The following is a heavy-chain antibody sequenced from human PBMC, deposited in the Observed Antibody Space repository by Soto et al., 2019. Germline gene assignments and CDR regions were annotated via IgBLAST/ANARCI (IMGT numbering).Heavy chain of an antibody. V-gene: IGHV4-31*03. CDR3: ARGGWSDNWFVP. CDR1: GGSITSGGYY. J-gene: IGHJ5*02. CDR2: IYHSGST. D-gene: IGHD6-19*01. Sequence: QVQLQESGPGLVRPSETLSLTCIVSGGSITSGGYYWGWIHQHPGKGLEWIGHIYHSGSTSYNPSLKSRVSMSADTSKNQFSMKLSSVTAADTAVYYCARGGWSDNWFVPWGQGTLVTVSS.